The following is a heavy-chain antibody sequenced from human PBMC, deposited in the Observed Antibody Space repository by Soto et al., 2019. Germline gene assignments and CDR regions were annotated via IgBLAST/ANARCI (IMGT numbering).Heavy chain of an antibody. CDR1: GYTFTSYD. CDR2: MNPNSGNT. V-gene: IGHV1-8*01. D-gene: IGHD3-22*01. Sequence: GASVKVSCKASGYTFTSYDINWVRQATGQGLEWMGWMNPNSGNTGYAQKFQGRVTMTRNTSISTAYMELSSLRSEDTAVYYCARSLRKGPAFYYGSSGYYPLSFDIWGQGTMVTVSS. J-gene: IGHJ3*02. CDR3: ARSLRKGPAFYYGSSGYYPLSFDI.